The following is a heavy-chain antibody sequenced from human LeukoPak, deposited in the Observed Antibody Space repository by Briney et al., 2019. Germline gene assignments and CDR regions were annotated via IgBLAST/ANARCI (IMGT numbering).Heavy chain of an antibody. Sequence: SETLSLTCAVSGGSISSGDYYWSWIRQPPGKGLEWIGYIYYSGSTYYNPSLKSRVTISVDTSNNLFSLKLSSVTAADTAVYYCARTDSSGYYGAYWGQGTLVTVSS. D-gene: IGHD3-22*01. V-gene: IGHV4-30-4*01. J-gene: IGHJ4*02. CDR2: IYYSGST. CDR1: GGSISSGDYY. CDR3: ARTDSSGYYGAY.